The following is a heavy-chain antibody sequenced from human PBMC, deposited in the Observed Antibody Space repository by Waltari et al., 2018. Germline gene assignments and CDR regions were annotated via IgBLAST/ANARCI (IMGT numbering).Heavy chain of an antibody. J-gene: IGHJ4*02. CDR3: ARGSYCGGDCYQQGYFDY. D-gene: IGHD2-21*01. CDR2: INHSGST. V-gene: IGHV4-34*01. CDR1: GGSFSGYY. Sequence: QVQLQQWGAGLLTPSQTLSLTGAVYGGSFSGYYWSWIRQPPGKGLEWIGEINHSGSTNYNPSLKSRVTISVDTSKNQFSLKLSSVTAADTAVYYCARGSYCGGDCYQQGYFDYWGQGTLVTVSS.